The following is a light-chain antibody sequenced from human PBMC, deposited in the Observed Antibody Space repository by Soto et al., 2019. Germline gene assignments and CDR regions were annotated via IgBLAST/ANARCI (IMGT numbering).Light chain of an antibody. CDR2: EVS. Sequence: QSALTQPASVSGSPGQSITISCTGTSSDVGGYNYVSWYQQHPGKAPKLMIYEVSNRPSGVSNRFSGSKSGNTASLTISGLQAEDEADYYCSSYTSSSTLYVFGTGIKAAVL. J-gene: IGLJ1*01. V-gene: IGLV2-14*01. CDR1: SSDVGGYNY. CDR3: SSYTSSSTLYV.